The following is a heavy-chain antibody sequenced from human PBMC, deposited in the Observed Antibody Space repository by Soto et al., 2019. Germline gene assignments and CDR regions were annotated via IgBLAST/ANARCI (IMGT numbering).Heavy chain of an antibody. V-gene: IGHV2-5*02. CDR3: AHSVLIGSFPYCHQ. Sequence: QITLKESGPTLVKPTQTLTLTCTFSGFSLSTSGVGVGWIRQPPGKALEWLALIYWDDDKRYSPSLKSRLTITKDTSKNQVVLTMTNMDPVDTATYYCAHSVLIGSFPYCHQWGQGTLVTVAS. CDR1: GFSLSTSGVG. CDR2: IYWDDDK. J-gene: IGHJ1*01. D-gene: IGHD6-13*01.